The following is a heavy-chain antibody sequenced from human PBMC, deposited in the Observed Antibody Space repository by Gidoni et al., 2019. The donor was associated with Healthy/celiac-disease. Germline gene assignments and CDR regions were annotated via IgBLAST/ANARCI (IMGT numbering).Heavy chain of an antibody. CDR3: TRGWEMGAFDI. Sequence: EVQLVEYGGGLVQPGRSLRLSCTASGFTFGDYAMSWVRQAPGKGLEWVGFIRSKAFGGTTEYAASVKGRFTISRDDSKSIAYLQMNSLKTEDTAVYYCTRGWEMGAFDIWGQGTMVTVSS. V-gene: IGHV3-49*04. D-gene: IGHD1-26*01. CDR2: IRSKAFGGTT. CDR1: GFTFGDYA. J-gene: IGHJ3*02.